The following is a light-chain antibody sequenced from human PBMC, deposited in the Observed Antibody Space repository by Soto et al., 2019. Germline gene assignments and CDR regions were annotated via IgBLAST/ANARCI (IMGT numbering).Light chain of an antibody. CDR3: LEYYSPPFT. CDR2: AAS. CDR1: QGISSS. J-gene: IGKJ3*01. Sequence: DIQMTQSPSSLSASVGDRVTITCRASQGISSSLAWYQHKPGKVPELLIYAASTLHSGVPSRFSGSGSGTDFTLTISSLQPEDVATYSCLEYYSPPFTFGRGTKVNFK. V-gene: IGKV1-27*01.